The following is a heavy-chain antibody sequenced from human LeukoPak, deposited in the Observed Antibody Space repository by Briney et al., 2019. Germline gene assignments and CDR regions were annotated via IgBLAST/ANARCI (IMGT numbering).Heavy chain of an antibody. CDR1: GFTLSSYG. V-gene: IGHV3-30*18. J-gene: IGHJ4*02. CDR3: AKDRSHCFNGVCSEFGH. Sequence: PGGSLRLSCVASGFTLSSYGMHWVRQAPGKGLEWVALISYDGSQKYYAASVTGRFTVSRDNSKSLLSLQMDSLRAEDTAVYLCAKDRSHCFNGVCSEFGHGGQGTLATVS. D-gene: IGHD2-8*01. CDR2: ISYDGSQK.